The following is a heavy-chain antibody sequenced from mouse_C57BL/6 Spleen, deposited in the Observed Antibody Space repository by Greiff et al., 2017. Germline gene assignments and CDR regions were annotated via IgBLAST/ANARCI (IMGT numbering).Heavy chain of an antibody. D-gene: IGHD2-5*01. Sequence: QVQLQQSGAELVKPGASVKISCKASGYAFSSYWMNWVKQRPGKGLEWIGQIYPGDGDTNYNGKFKGKATLTADKSSSTAYMQLSSLTSEDSAVDYCAGKCSNYGENCAMDDWGQGTTVTVSS. CDR3: AGKCSNYGENCAMDD. CDR1: GYAFSSYW. V-gene: IGHV1-80*01. J-gene: IGHJ4*01. CDR2: IYPGDGDT.